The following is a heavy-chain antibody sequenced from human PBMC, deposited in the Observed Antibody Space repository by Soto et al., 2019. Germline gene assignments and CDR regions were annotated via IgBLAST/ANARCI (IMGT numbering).Heavy chain of an antibody. Sequence: PSETLSLTCTVSGGSISTYYWNWIRQPPGKGLEWIGYIYYSGSTNYNPSLKSRVTISVDTSKNQFSLKLSSVTAADTAVYYCASTSTNYGDFGEYYFDYWGQGTLVTRLL. J-gene: IGHJ4*02. V-gene: IGHV4-59*08. CDR1: GGSISTYY. CDR3: ASTSTNYGDFGEYYFDY. CDR2: IYYSGST. D-gene: IGHD4-17*01.